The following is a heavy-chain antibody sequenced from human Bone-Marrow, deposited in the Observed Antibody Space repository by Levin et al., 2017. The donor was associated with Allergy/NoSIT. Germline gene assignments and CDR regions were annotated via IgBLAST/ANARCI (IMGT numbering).Heavy chain of an antibody. Sequence: GGSLRLSCAASGFTFSDYYMNWIRQAPGKGLEWVAYISRSGFPISYADPVKGRFTISRDTAKNSLFLQMNSLRAEETAEYYCGSACGRTSPYFDYWGQGTLVTVSA. CDR1: GFTFSDYY. CDR2: ISRSGFPI. J-gene: IGHJ4*02. V-gene: IGHV3-11*01. D-gene: IGHD2-2*01. CDR3: GSACGRTSPYFDY.